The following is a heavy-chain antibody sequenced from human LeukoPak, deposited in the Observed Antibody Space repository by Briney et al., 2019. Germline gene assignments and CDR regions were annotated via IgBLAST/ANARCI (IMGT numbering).Heavy chain of an antibody. V-gene: IGHV1-2*02. CDR2: INPNSCGT. D-gene: IGHD3-22*01. CDR1: GYTFTGYY. Sequence: ASVKVTCKASGYTFTGYYMHWVRQAPGQGLEWMGWINPNSCGTNYAQKFQGRVTMTRDTSISTAYMELSRLRSDDTAVYYCARVAYYYDSSGYPILGYWGQGTLVTVSS. CDR3: ARVAYYYDSSGYPILGY. J-gene: IGHJ4*02.